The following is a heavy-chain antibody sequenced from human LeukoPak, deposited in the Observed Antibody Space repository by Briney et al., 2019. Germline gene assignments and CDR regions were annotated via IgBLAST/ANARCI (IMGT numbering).Heavy chain of an antibody. V-gene: IGHV6-1*01. CDR1: GDSVSSNSAA. J-gene: IGHJ1*01. CDR3: TRDGCHSSGRCGYFQH. D-gene: IGHD6-19*01. Sequence: SQTLSLTCAISGDSVSSNSAAWSWIRQSPSRGLEWLGRTYYRSKWYNDYAVSVKSRITINPDTSKNQFSLQLSSVTPEDTAVYYCTRDGCHSSGRCGYFQHWGQGTLVTVSS. CDR2: TYYRSKWYN.